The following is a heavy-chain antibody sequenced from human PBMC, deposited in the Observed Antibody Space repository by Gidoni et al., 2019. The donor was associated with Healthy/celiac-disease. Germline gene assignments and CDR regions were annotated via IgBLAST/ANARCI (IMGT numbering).Heavy chain of an antibody. CDR1: GYTLTELS. CDR3: ATRGWELLTFDY. D-gene: IGHD1-26*01. V-gene: IGHV1-24*01. J-gene: IGHJ4*02. CDR2: FDPEYGET. Sequence: QVQLVQSGAEVKKPGASVKVPCKVSGYTLTELSMHWVRRAPGKGLEWMGGFDPEYGETIYAQRFQGRVTMTENTSTDPAYMRLSSLRSEDTAVYYCATRGWELLTFDYWGQGTLVTVSS.